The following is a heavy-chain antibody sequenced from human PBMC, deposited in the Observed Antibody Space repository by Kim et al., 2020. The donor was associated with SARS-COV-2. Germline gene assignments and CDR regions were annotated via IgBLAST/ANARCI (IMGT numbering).Heavy chain of an antibody. J-gene: IGHJ3*02. CDR3: ARGGRITGTPCGDI. V-gene: IGHV3-11*01. D-gene: IGHD1-20*01. Sequence: ADSVQGRLTISRDNAKNSLYSQKNSLGAEDTAVYYCARGGRITGTPCGDIWGQGTMVTVSS.